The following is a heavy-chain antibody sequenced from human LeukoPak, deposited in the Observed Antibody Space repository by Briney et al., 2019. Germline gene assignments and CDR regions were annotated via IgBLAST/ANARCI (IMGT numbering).Heavy chain of an antibody. CDR1: GGSFSGYY. D-gene: IGHD3-10*01. J-gene: IGHJ4*02. Sequence: SETLSLTCAVYGGSFSGYYWSWIRQPPGKGLEWIGEINHSGSTNYNPSLKSRVTISVDTSKNQFSLKLSSVTAADTAVYYCASGYYGPGSRLKKWGQGTLVTVSS. CDR2: INHSGST. V-gene: IGHV4-34*01. CDR3: ASGYYGPGSRLKK.